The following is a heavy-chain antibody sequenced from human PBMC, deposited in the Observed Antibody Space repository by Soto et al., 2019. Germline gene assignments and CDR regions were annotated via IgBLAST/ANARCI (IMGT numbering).Heavy chain of an antibody. CDR1: GGSFSGYY. CDR3: ARGYYYGSGSQINYYYGMDV. J-gene: IGHJ6*02. D-gene: IGHD3-10*01. Sequence: SETLSLTCAVYGGSFSGYYWSWIRQPPGKGLEWIGEINHSGSTNYNPSLKSRVTISLDTSKNQFSLKLSSVTAADTAVYYCARGYYYGSGSQINYYYGMDVWGQGTTVTVSS. CDR2: INHSGST. V-gene: IGHV4-34*01.